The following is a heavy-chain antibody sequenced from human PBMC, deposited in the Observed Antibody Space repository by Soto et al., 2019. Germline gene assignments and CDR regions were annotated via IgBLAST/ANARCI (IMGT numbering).Heavy chain of an antibody. V-gene: IGHV4-59*12. D-gene: IGHD3-22*01. Sequence: SETLSLTCTVSGGSISSYYWSWIRQPPGKGLEWIGYIYYSGSTNYNPSLKSRVTISVDTSKNHFSLKLSSVTAADTAVYYCARKMPTMIVVVIQNWFDPWGQGTLVTVSS. J-gene: IGHJ5*02. CDR3: ARKMPTMIVVVIQNWFDP. CDR2: IYYSGST. CDR1: GGSISSYY.